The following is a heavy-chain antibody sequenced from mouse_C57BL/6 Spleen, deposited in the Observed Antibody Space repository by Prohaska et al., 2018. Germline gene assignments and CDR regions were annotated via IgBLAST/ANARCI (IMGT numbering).Heavy chain of an antibody. J-gene: IGHJ3*01. Sequence: GGGLVKPGGSLKLSCATSGFTFSAYGMHWVRQAPEKGLEWVAYISSGSSTYYYADKVKGRFTISRDNAKNTLLLQRTSLRDEDMAMYYCGRYRDGNGFAYWGQGTLVTVSA. CDR3: GRYRDGNGFAY. D-gene: IGHD2-1*01. CDR2: ISSGSSTY. V-gene: IGHV5-17*01. CDR1: GFTFSAYG.